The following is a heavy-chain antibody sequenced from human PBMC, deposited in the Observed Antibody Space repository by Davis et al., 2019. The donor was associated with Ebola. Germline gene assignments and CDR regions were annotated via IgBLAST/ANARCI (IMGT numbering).Heavy chain of an antibody. CDR1: GGSISSNTNY. CDR3: ARQEGGSYPY. V-gene: IGHV4-39*01. D-gene: IGHD1-26*01. CDR2: MFYSGST. Sequence: MPGGSLRLSCPLSGGSISSNTNYWGWIRQPPGKGLEWIGSIGSMFYSGSTHYNPSLKSRVTIAVDTSKNQFSLKLSSVTAADTAVYYCARQEGGSYPYWGQGTLVTVSS. J-gene: IGHJ4*02.